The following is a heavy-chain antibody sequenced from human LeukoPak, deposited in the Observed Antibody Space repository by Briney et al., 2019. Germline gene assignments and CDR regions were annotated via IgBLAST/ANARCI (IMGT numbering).Heavy chain of an antibody. CDR1: GGSFSGYY. Sequence: SETLSLTCAVYGGSFSGYYWSWIRQPPGKGLEWIGEINHSGSTNYNPSLKSRVTISVDTSKNQFSLKLSSVTAADTAVYYCARGHPLARRYDYWGQGTLVTVSS. CDR3: ARGHPLARRYDY. V-gene: IGHV4-34*01. CDR2: INHSGST. J-gene: IGHJ4*02. D-gene: IGHD5-18*01.